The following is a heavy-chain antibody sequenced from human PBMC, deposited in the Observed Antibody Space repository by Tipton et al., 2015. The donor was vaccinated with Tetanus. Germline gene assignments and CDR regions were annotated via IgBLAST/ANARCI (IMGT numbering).Heavy chain of an antibody. Sequence: QLVQSGAEVKKPGASLKVSCKASGYTFTSYYMHWVRQAPGQGLEWMGIINPSGGSTSYAQKFQGRVTMTRDTSTSTVYMELSSLRSEDTAVYYCARDGVGGSGTPYYFDYWGQGTLVTVSS. CDR1: GYTFTSYY. V-gene: IGHV1-46*03. CDR3: ARDGVGGSGTPYYFDY. J-gene: IGHJ4*02. CDR2: INPSGGST. D-gene: IGHD3-10*01.